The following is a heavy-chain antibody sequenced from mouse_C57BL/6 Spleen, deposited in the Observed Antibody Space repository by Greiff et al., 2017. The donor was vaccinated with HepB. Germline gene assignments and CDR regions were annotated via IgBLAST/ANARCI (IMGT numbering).Heavy chain of an antibody. J-gene: IGHJ4*01. CDR2: ISDGGSYT. Sequence: EVKLVESGGGLVKPGGSLKLSCAASGFTFSSYAMSWVRQTPEKRLEWVATISDGGSYTYYPDNVKGRFTISRDNAKNNLYLQMSHLKSEDTAMYYCARDYYGSSWAMDYWGQGTSVTVSS. V-gene: IGHV5-4*01. D-gene: IGHD1-1*01. CDR3: ARDYYGSSWAMDY. CDR1: GFTFSSYA.